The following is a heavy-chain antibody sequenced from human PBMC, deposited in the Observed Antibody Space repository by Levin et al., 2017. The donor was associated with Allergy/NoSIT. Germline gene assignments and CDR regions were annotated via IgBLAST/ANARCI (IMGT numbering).Heavy chain of an antibody. Sequence: PAGGSLRLSCAASGFTFSGYAVSWVRQAPGKGLEWVSGISGSGGSTNYADSVKGRFTISRDNSKNTLYLQMNSLRVEDTAVYYCAKALDGGFDYWGQGTLVTVSS. CDR2: ISGSGGST. D-gene: IGHD3-16*01. J-gene: IGHJ4*02. CDR3: AKALDGGFDY. V-gene: IGHV3-23*01. CDR1: GFTFSGYA.